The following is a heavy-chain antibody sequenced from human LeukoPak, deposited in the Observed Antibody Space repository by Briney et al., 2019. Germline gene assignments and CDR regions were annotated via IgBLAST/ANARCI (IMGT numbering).Heavy chain of an antibody. V-gene: IGHV4-59*08. CDR3: ARHGAQYSYYFDY. CDR2: IYYSGST. J-gene: IGHJ4*02. CDR1: GGSISSYY. D-gene: IGHD2/OR15-2a*01. Sequence: PSETLSLTCTVSGGSISSYYWSWMRQPPGKGLEWIGYIYYSGSTNYNPSLKSRVTISVDTSKNQFSLKLSSVTAADTAVYYCARHGAQYSYYFDYWGQGTLATVSS.